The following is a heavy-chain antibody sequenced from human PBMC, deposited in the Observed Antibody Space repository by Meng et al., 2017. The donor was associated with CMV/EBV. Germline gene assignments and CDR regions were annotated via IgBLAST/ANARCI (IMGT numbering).Heavy chain of an antibody. CDR3: ARVATGYSSSWAYGGMDV. CDR1: GYSISSGYY. V-gene: IGHV4-38-2*02. D-gene: IGHD6-13*01. Sequence: SETLSLTCTVSGYSISSGYYWCWIRQPPGKGLEWIGSIYHSGSTYYNPSLKSRVTISVDTSKNQFSLKLSSVTAADTAVYYCARVATGYSSSWAYGGMDVWGQGTTVTVSS. J-gene: IGHJ6*02. CDR2: IYHSGST.